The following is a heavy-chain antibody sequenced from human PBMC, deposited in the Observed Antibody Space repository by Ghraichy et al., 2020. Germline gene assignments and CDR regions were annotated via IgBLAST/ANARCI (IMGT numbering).Heavy chain of an antibody. CDR1: GGSFSGYY. D-gene: IGHD3-10*01. CDR3: ARGRGWFDP. J-gene: IGHJ5*02. Sequence: ESLHISCAVYGGSFSGYYWSWIRQPPGKGLEWIGEINHSGSTNYNPSLKSRVTISVHTSKNQFSLKLSSVTAADTAVYYCARGRGWFDPWGQGTLVTVSS. CDR2: INHSGST. V-gene: IGHV4-34*01.